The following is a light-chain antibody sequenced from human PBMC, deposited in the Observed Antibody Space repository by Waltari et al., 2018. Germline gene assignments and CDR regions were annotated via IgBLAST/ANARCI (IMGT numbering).Light chain of an antibody. CDR3: QQYYSTPPYT. Sequence: DIVMTQSPDSLAVSLGERATINCKSRQTVLYSSNTKNDLAWYHKKPGQPPKLLIYWASTRESGVPDRFSGSGSGTDFTLTISSLQAEDVAVYYCQQYYSTPPYTFGQGTKLEIK. CDR1: QTVLYSSNTKND. CDR2: WAS. J-gene: IGKJ2*01. V-gene: IGKV4-1*01.